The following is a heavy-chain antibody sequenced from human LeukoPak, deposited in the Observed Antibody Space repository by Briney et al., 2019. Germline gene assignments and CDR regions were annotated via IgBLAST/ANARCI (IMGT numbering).Heavy chain of an antibody. D-gene: IGHD6-6*01. CDR1: GGSISIYY. J-gene: IGHJ3*02. V-gene: IGHV4-59*01. CDR2: IYYSGST. CDR3: ARDSGSSSGAFDI. Sequence: ASETLSLTCTVSGGSISIYYWSWIRQPPGNCPDWLGYIYYSGSTNYNPSLKSRVTISVDTSKNQFSLKLSSVTAADTAVYYCARDSGSSSGAFDIWGQGTMVTVSS.